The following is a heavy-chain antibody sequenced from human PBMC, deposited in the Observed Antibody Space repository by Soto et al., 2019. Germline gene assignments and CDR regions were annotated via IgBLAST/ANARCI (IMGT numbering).Heavy chain of an antibody. V-gene: IGHV1-2*02. D-gene: IGHD1-1*01. CDR3: ARGKGTGTPPGVY. Sequence: ASVKVSCKASGYTFTGYYMHWVRQAPGQGLEWMGWINPNSGGTNYAQKFQGRVTMTRDTSISTAYMERSRLRSDDTAVYYCARGKGTGTPPGVYWGQGTLVTVSS. J-gene: IGHJ4*02. CDR1: GYTFTGYY. CDR2: INPNSGGT.